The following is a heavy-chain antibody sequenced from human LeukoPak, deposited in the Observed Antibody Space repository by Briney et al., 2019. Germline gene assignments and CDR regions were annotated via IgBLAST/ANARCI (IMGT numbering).Heavy chain of an antibody. CDR2: ISSGSSNI. J-gene: IGHJ6*02. V-gene: IGHV3-21*01. Sequence: PGGSLRPSSAASGFTFSSYSMSWVRQAPGEGLEWVSSISSGSSNIYYADSVKGRFTISRDNAKNSLYLQMNSLRAEDTAVYYCARAGTYYYDSSGYPSRYGMDVWGQGTTVTVSS. CDR1: GFTFSSYS. D-gene: IGHD3-22*01. CDR3: ARAGTYYYDSSGYPSRYGMDV.